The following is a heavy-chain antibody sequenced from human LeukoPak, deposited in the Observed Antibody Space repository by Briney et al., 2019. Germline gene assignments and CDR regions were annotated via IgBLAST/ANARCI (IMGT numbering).Heavy chain of an antibody. CDR2: IKSKTDGGTT. CDR3: TTDQEMATIGDY. CDR1: GFTFSNAW. J-gene: IGHJ4*02. Sequence: GGSLRLSCAASGFTFSNAWMSWVRQAPGKGLEWVGRIKSKTDGGTTDYAVPVKGRFTISRDDSKNTLYLQMNSLKTEDTAVYYCTTDQEMATIGDYWGQGTLVTVSS. D-gene: IGHD5-24*01. V-gene: IGHV3-15*01.